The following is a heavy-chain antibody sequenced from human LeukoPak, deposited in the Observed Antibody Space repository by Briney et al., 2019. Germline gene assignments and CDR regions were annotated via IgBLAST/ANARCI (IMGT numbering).Heavy chain of an antibody. Sequence: PGGSLRLSCAASGFTFSSYSMNWVRQAPGKGLEWVSTISGDSGGTYYADSVKGRFTISRDNSKNTLYLQMNSLRAEDTALYYCARSTSSWEIVDYWGQGTLVTVSS. CDR1: GFTFSSYS. CDR3: ARSTSSWEIVDY. CDR2: ISGDSGGT. V-gene: IGHV3-23*01. J-gene: IGHJ4*02. D-gene: IGHD2-2*01.